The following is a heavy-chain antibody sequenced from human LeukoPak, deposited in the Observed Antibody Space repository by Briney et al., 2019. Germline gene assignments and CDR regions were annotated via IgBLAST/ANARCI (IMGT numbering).Heavy chain of an antibody. D-gene: IGHD3-3*01. Sequence: PSETLSLTCTVSGGSISSGGYYWSWIRQHPGKGLEWIGYIYYSGSTYHNPSLKSRVTISVDTSKNQFSLKLSSVTAADTAVYYCARGRITIFGVVYGMDVWGQGTTVTVSS. CDR3: ARGRITIFGVVYGMDV. J-gene: IGHJ6*02. V-gene: IGHV4-31*03. CDR1: GGSISSGGYY. CDR2: IYYSGST.